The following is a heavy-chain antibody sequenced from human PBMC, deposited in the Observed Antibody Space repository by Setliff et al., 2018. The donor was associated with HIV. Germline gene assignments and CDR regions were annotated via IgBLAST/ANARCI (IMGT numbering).Heavy chain of an antibody. CDR2: IYSSGNTGGST. Sequence: PSETLSLTCTVSGASISTYYWSWIRQPPGKRLEWLGYIYSSGNTGGSTNYSPSLKSRVTISIAPSRNQLSLKLSSVTAADTAVYYCARGGKESSSWYRYYYYYMDVWGKGTTGTVSS. D-gene: IGHD6-13*01. V-gene: IGHV4-4*09. CDR1: GASISTYY. CDR3: ARGGKESSSWYRYYYYYMDV. J-gene: IGHJ6*03.